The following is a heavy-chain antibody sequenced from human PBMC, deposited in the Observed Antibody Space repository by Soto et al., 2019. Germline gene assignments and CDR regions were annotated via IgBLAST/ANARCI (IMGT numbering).Heavy chain of an antibody. Sequence: ASVKVSCKASGYTFTGYYMHWVRQAPGQGLEWMGWINPNSGGTNYAQKVQGWVTMTRDTSISTAYMELSRLRSDDTAVYYCARGGSSSWYNYYYYGMDVWGQGTTVTVSS. J-gene: IGHJ6*02. CDR1: GYTFTGYY. CDR2: INPNSGGT. D-gene: IGHD6-13*01. CDR3: ARGGSSSWYNYYYYGMDV. V-gene: IGHV1-2*04.